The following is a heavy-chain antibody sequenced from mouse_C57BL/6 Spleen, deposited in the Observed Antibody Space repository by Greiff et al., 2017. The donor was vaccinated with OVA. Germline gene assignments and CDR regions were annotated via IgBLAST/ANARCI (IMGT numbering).Heavy chain of an antibody. Sequence: QVHVKQSGPGLVQPSQSLSITCTVSGFSLTSYGVHWVRQSPGKGLEWLGVIWSGGSTDYNAAFISRLSISKDNSKSQVFFKMNSLQADDTAIYYCARNRGDYDYDYYFDYWGQGTTLTVSS. CDR3: ARNRGDYDYDYYFDY. V-gene: IGHV2-2*01. J-gene: IGHJ2*01. CDR2: IWSGGST. CDR1: GFSLTSYG. D-gene: IGHD2-4*01.